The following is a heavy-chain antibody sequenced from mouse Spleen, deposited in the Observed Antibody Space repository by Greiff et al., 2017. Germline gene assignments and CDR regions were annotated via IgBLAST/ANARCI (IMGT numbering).Heavy chain of an antibody. J-gene: IGHJ3*01. D-gene: IGHD2-10*01. CDR2: ISNGGGST. V-gene: IGHV5-12*02. Sequence: EVKLVESGGGLVQPGGSLKLSCATSGFTFSDYYMYWVRQTPEKRLEWVAYISNGGGSTYYPDTVKGRFTISRDNAKNTLYLQMSRLKSEDTAMYYCARHSLAYYGNWFAYWGQGTLVTVSA. CDR1: GFTFSDYY. CDR3: ARHSLAYYGNWFAY.